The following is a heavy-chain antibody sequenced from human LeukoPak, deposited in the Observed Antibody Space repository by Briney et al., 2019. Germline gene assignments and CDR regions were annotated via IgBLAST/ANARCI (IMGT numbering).Heavy chain of an antibody. D-gene: IGHD2-15*01. CDR1: GGSISSGGYS. Sequence: SETPSLTCAVSGGSISSGGYSWSWIRQPPGKGLEWIGYIYHSGSTYYNPSLKSRVTISVDRSKSQFSLKLSSVTAADTAVYYCARQLLPGSGGMDVWGKGTTVTVSS. CDR3: ARQLLPGSGGMDV. CDR2: IYHSGST. V-gene: IGHV4-30-2*01. J-gene: IGHJ6*04.